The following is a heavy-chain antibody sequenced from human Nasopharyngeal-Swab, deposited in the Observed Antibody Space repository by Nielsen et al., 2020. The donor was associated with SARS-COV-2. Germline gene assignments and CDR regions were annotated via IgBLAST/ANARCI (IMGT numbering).Heavy chain of an antibody. V-gene: IGHV4-39*01. CDR1: GGSISSSSYY. CDR3: ARQPPYYYGSGSYMTWFDP. J-gene: IGHJ5*02. D-gene: IGHD3-10*01. CDR2: IYYSWST. Sequence: SETLSLTCTVSGGSISSSSYYWGWIRQPPGKGLEWIGTIYYSWSTYYNPSLKSRVTISLDTSKNQFSLRLSSVTAADTAVYYCARQPPYYYGSGSYMTWFDPWGQGTLVTVSS.